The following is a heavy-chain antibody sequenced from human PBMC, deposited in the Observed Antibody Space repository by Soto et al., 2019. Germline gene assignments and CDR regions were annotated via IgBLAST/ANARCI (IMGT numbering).Heavy chain of an antibody. CDR3: AKDCVVVVPAAMECSSSWHRDY. J-gene: IGHJ4*02. CDR1: GFTFSSYA. V-gene: IGHV3-23*01. CDR2: ISGSGGST. Sequence: GGSLRLSCAASGFTFSSYAMSWVRQAPGKGLEWVSAISGSGGSTYYADYVKGRFTISRDNSKNTLYLQMNSLRAEDTAVNYCAKDCVVVVPAAMECSSSWHRDYWGQGTLVTVSS. D-gene: IGHD2-2*01.